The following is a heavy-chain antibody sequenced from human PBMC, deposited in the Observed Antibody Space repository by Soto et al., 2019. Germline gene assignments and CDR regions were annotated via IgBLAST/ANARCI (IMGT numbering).Heavy chain of an antibody. CDR1: GYSISNGGYY. D-gene: IGHD1-1*01. CDR3: ARTTDAFDI. J-gene: IGHJ3*02. CDR2: IYYSGST. V-gene: IGHV4-31*03. Sequence: TSETLSLTCTVSGYSISNGGYYWSWIRQRPGEGLEWLGYIYYSGSTYYNPSLKSRPSISVDTSKNQFSLKVNSVTAADTAVYYCARTTDAFDIWGQGTMVTVS.